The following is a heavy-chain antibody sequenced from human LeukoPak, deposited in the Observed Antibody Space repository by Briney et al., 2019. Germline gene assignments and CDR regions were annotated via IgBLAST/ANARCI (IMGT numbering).Heavy chain of an antibody. D-gene: IGHD6-6*01. V-gene: IGHV1-2*02. Sequence: ASVKVSCKASGYTFTGYYMHWVRQAPGQGLEWMGWINPNSGGTNYAQKFQGRVTMTRDTSISTAYMELSRLRSDDTAVYYCARVPRSSSSSGFDPWGQGTLVTVSS. CDR3: ARVPRSSSSSGFDP. CDR2: INPNSGGT. J-gene: IGHJ5*02. CDR1: GYTFTGYY.